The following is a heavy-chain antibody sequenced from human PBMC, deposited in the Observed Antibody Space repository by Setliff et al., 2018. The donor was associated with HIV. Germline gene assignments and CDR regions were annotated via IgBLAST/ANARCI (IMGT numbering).Heavy chain of an antibody. CDR1: GGTLSNYV. D-gene: IGHD6-13*01. CDR3: ARDQTGVAAAAFGGGSAWSDEGFDI. V-gene: IGHV1-69*13. Sequence: GASVKVSCKISGGTLSNYVITWVRQAPGQGLEWMGMIIPMYNIPAYAQKFQGRVTFTADESTSTAHMELSSLSSEDTAVYYCARDQTGVAAAAFGGGSAWSDEGFDIWGQGTMVTVSS. CDR2: IIPMYNIP. J-gene: IGHJ3*02.